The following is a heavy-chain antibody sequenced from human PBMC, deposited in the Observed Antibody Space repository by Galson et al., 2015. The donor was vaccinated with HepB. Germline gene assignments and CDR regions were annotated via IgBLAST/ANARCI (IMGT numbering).Heavy chain of an antibody. V-gene: IGHV3-7*03. J-gene: IGHJ4*02. Sequence: SLRLSCAASGFTFSSYWMSWVRQAPGKGLEWVANIKQDGSEKYYVDSVKGRFTISRDNAKNSLYLQMNSLRAEDTAVYYCAREPWYYGSGSDRFDYWGQGTLVTVSS. D-gene: IGHD3-10*01. CDR2: IKQDGSEK. CDR3: AREPWYYGSGSDRFDY. CDR1: GFTFSSYW.